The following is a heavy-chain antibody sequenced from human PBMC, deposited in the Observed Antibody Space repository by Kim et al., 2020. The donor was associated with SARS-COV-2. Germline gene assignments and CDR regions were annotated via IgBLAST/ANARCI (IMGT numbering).Heavy chain of an antibody. Sequence: GGSLRLSCAASGFTFSSYAMHWVRQAPGKGLEWVAVISYDGSNKYYADSVKGRFTISRDNSKNTLYLQMNSLRAEDTAVYYCARVLEPGGYYGMDVWGQGTTVTVSS. D-gene: IGHD1-1*01. CDR2: ISYDGSNK. V-gene: IGHV3-30-3*01. CDR3: ARVLEPGGYYGMDV. J-gene: IGHJ6*02. CDR1: GFTFSSYA.